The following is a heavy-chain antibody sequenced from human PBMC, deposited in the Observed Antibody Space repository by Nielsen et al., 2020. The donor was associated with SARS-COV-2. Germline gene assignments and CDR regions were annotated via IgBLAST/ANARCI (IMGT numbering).Heavy chain of an antibody. J-gene: IGHJ3*02. Sequence: SETLSLTCTVSGGSISSYYWSWIRQPQGKGLEWIGYIYYSGSTNYNPSLKSRVTISVDTSKNQFSLKLSSVTAADTAVYYCARAPDIVLGPTAIPIWGQGTMVPVSS. CDR2: IYYSGST. CDR3: ARAPDIVLGPTAIPI. V-gene: IGHV4-59*08. D-gene: IGHD2-2*01. CDR1: GGSISSYY.